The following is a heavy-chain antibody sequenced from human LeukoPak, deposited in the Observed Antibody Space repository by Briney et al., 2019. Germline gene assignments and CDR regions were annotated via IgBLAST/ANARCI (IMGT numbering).Heavy chain of an antibody. J-gene: IGHJ6*03. Sequence: SETLSLTCTVSGGSISSYYWSWIRRPPGKGLEWIGYIYYSGSTNYNPSLKSRVTISVDTSKNQFSLKLSSVTAADTAVYYCARVDTAMASRGPAYYYYCYMDVWGKGTTVTVSS. D-gene: IGHD5-18*01. V-gene: IGHV4-59*01. CDR1: GGSISSYY. CDR2: IYYSGST. CDR3: ARVDTAMASRGPAYYYYCYMDV.